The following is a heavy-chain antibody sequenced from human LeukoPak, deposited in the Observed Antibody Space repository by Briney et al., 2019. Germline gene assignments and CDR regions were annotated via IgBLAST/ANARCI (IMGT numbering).Heavy chain of an antibody. D-gene: IGHD5-24*01. Sequence: GESLKISCKGSGYSFTSYWIGWVRQMPGKGLEWMGIIYPGDSDTRYSPSFQGQVTISADKSISTAYLQWSSLKASDAAMYYCARGHPRDGYNYDYWGQGTLVTVSS. CDR3: ARGHPRDGYNYDY. V-gene: IGHV5-51*01. J-gene: IGHJ4*02. CDR2: IYPGDSDT. CDR1: GYSFTSYW.